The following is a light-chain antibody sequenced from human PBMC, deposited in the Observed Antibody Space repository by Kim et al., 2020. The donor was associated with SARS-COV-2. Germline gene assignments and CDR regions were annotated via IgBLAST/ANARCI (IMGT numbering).Light chain of an antibody. Sequence: EIVLTQSPGTLSLSPGETATLSCRASQSISSALLAWYQQRPGQAPRLLMSGASIRATGIPDRFSGSGSGTDFTLTISRLETDDFAVYYCKQYGKTPLTFGGGTKVDIK. CDR2: GAS. CDR1: QSISSAL. J-gene: IGKJ4*02. V-gene: IGKV3-20*01. CDR3: KQYGKTPLT.